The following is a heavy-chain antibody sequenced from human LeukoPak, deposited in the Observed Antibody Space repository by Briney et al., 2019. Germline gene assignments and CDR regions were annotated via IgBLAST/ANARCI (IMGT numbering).Heavy chain of an antibody. D-gene: IGHD5-18*01. CDR3: ARDAWGYSYGYTFDY. CDR2: INQDGSAK. V-gene: IGHV3-7*03. Sequence: PGGSLRLSCAASGFTFNKYWMSWVRQTPGKGLEWVANINQDGSAKYYVDSVKGRFTISRDNAENSLCLQMNSLRAEDTAVYYCARDAWGYSYGYTFDYWGQETLVTVSS. J-gene: IGHJ4*02. CDR1: GFTFNKYW.